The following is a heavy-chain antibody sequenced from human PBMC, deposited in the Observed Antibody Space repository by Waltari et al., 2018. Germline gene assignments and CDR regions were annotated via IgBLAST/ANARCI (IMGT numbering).Heavy chain of an antibody. J-gene: IGHJ3*01. CDR2: IIPIIGLT. CDR1: GGTFSSST. V-gene: IGHV1-69*02. Sequence: QVQLVQSGAEVKKPGSSVKVSCKASGGTFSSSTITWVRQAPGQGLDWMGRIIPIIGLTSYAQRFQVRVTIYAYQSTSTVYMELRSLRFEDSAVYYCATSHSGTYYDAIAVWGQGTKVTVS. D-gene: IGHD1-26*01. CDR3: ATSHSGTYYDAIAV.